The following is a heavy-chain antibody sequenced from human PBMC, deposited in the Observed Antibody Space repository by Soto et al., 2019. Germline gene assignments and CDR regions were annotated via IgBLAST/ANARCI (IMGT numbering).Heavy chain of an antibody. CDR1: GYSFTSYW. V-gene: IGHV5-10-1*01. CDR2: IDPSDSYT. Sequence: GESLKISCKGSGYSFTSYWISWVRQMPGKGLEWMGRIDPSDSYTNYSPSFQGHVTISADKSISTAYLQWSSLKASDTAMYYCARHQYVSGYHIDRNYGMDFWGQCPTVIVSS. D-gene: IGHD3-3*01. CDR3: ARHQYVSGYHIDRNYGMDF. J-gene: IGHJ6*02.